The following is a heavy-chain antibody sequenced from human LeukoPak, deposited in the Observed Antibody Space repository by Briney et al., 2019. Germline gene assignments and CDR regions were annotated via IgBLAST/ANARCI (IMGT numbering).Heavy chain of an antibody. D-gene: IGHD6-13*01. V-gene: IGHV4-59*01. Sequence: SETLSLTCTVSGGSISSYYWSWIRQPPGKGLEWIGHIYYSGTTNYNPSLKSRVTISVDTSKNQFSLKLSSVTAADTAVYYCARGVYIAAAQYGYWGQGTLVTVSP. J-gene: IGHJ4*02. CDR2: IYYSGTT. CDR3: ARGVYIAAAQYGY. CDR1: GGSISSYY.